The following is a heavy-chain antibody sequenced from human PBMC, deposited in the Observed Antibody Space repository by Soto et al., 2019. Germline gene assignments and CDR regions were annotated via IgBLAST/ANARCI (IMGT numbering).Heavy chain of an antibody. CDR2: INLGGTGT. J-gene: IGHJ4*02. CDR1: GFNFGTSW. D-gene: IGHD2-2*01. V-gene: IGHV3-7*03. CDR3: TRDSSTSWALDY. Sequence: PVGSLRLSCAASGFNFGTSWMGWLRQAPGKGLECVANINLGGTGTHYVASVKGRFTISRDDSKSIAYLQMNSLKTEDTAVYYCTRDSSTSWALDYWGQGTLVTVSS.